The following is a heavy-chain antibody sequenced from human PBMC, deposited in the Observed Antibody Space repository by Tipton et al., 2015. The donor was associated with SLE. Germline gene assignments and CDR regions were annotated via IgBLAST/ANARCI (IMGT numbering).Heavy chain of an antibody. CDR2: ISSSGSSI. CDR1: GFNFRGYS. CDR3: ARVRSGNYYDY. Sequence: SLRLSCAASGFNFRGYSMNWVRQAPGKGLEWVSKISSSGSSINYADSVKGRFTISRDNVKNSLYLQMNSLRAEDTAVYYCARVRSGNYYDYWGQGTLVTVSS. D-gene: IGHD1-26*01. J-gene: IGHJ4*02. V-gene: IGHV3-48*01.